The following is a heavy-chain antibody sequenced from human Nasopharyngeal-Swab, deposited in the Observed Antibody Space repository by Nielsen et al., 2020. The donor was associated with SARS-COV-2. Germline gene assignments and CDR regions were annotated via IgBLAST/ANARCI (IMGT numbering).Heavy chain of an antibody. J-gene: IGHJ5*02. D-gene: IGHD3-10*01. Sequence: ASVKVSCKVSGYTLTELSMHWVRQAPGKGPEWMGGFDPEDGETIYAQKFQGRVTMTEDTSTDTAYMELSSLRSEDTAVYYCATAPVRGVINWFDPWGQGTLVTVSS. CDR2: FDPEDGET. CDR3: ATAPVRGVINWFDP. V-gene: IGHV1-24*01. CDR1: GYTLTELS.